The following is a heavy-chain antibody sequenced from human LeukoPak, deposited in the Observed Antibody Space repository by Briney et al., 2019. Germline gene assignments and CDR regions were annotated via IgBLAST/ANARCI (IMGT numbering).Heavy chain of an antibody. CDR1: GYTFTSYD. CDR2: MNPNSGDT. D-gene: IGHD3-10*01. Sequence: ASVKVSCKVSGYTFTSYDINWVRQATGQGLEWMGWMNPNSGDTGYAQKFQGRVTMTRNTSISTAYMELSSLRSDDTAVYYCARKYLYGSGKPHFDYWGQGALVTVSS. V-gene: IGHV1-8*01. CDR3: ARKYLYGSGKPHFDY. J-gene: IGHJ4*02.